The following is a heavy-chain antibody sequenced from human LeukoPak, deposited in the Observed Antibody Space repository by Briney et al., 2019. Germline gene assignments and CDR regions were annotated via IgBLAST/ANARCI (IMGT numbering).Heavy chain of an antibody. J-gene: IGHJ5*02. CDR2: ISSSGSTI. CDR1: GFTFSSYE. D-gene: IGHD3-22*01. CDR3: ARALYYYDSSGYSNWFDP. V-gene: IGHV3-48*03. Sequence: GGSLRLSCAASGFTFSSYEMNWVRQAPGKGLEWVSYISSSGSTIYYADSVKGRFTISRDNAKNSLYLQMNSLRAEDTAVYYCARALYYYDSSGYSNWFDPWGQRTLVTVSS.